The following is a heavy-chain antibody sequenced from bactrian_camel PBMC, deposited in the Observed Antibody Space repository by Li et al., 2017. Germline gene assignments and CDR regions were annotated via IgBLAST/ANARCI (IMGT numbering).Heavy chain of an antibody. D-gene: IGHD6*01. CDR2: ISSDGST. V-gene: IGHV3S53*01. Sequence: VQLVESGGGSVQAGGSLRLSCAASGYTYSSYCIGWFRQAPGKEREFVSAISSDGSTSYADSVKGRFTISQDNAKRTGYLQMNSLKPEDTAMYYCKPDPVRKGSWCFGGWGQGTQVTVS. CDR3: KPDPVRKGSWCFGG. J-gene: IGHJ6*01. CDR1: GYTYSSYC.